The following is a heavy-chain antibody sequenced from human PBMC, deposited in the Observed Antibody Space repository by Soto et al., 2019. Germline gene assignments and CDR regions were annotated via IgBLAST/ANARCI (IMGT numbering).Heavy chain of an antibody. CDR2: IYHAGTT. J-gene: IGHJ5*02. CDR3: ARGWVPQNWFDP. V-gene: IGHV4-30-2*01. Sequence: QLQLQESGSGLVKPSQTLSLTCAVSGDSISSGGYSWSWIRQPPGKGLEWIGYIYHAGTTYYNPSLKSRVTVSVDRSKNQFSLKLNSVTAADTAVYYCARGWVPQNWFDPWGQGTLVTVSS. CDR1: GDSISSGGYS.